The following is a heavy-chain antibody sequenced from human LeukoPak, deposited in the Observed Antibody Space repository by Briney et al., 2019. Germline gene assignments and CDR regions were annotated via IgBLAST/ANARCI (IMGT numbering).Heavy chain of an antibody. CDR2: FDPEDGET. V-gene: IGHV1-24*01. CDR1: GYTLTELS. Sequence: GASVKVSCKVSGYTLTELSMHWVRQAPGKGLEWMGGFDPEDGETIYAQKFQGRVTMTEDTSTDTAYMELSSLRSEDTAVYYCATVGATRSPFDYWAREPWSPSPQ. J-gene: IGHJ4*02. D-gene: IGHD1-26*01. CDR3: ATVGATRSPFDY.